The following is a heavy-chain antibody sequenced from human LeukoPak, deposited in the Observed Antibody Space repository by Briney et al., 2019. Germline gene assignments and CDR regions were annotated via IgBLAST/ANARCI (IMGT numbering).Heavy chain of an antibody. V-gene: IGHV4-30-4*01. D-gene: IGHD5-24*01. Sequence: SQTLSLTCTVSGGSISSGDYYWSWIRQPPGKGLEWIGYIYYSGSTYYKPSLKSRVTISVDTSKNQFSLKLSSVTAADTAVYYCARTNVEMATISAFDIWGQGTMVTVSS. J-gene: IGHJ3*02. CDR3: ARTNVEMATISAFDI. CDR2: IYYSGST. CDR1: GGSISSGDYY.